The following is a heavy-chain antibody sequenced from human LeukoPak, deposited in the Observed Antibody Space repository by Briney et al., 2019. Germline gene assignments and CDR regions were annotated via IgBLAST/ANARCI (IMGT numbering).Heavy chain of an antibody. CDR3: ARSQTVSGYDYVY. J-gene: IGHJ4*02. CDR2: ISYDGSNK. D-gene: IGHD5-12*01. CDR1: GFTFSSYA. Sequence: GGSLRLSCAASGFTFSSYAMHWVRQAPGKGLEWVAVISYDGSNKYYADSVKGRFTISRDNSKNTLYLQMNSLRTEDTAVYYCARSQTVSGYDYVYWGQGTLVTVSS. V-gene: IGHV3-30-3*01.